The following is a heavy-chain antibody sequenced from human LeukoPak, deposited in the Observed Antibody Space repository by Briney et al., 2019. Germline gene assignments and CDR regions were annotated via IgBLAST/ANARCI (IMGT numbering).Heavy chain of an antibody. CDR3: VKGVSGYFDY. D-gene: IGHD3-22*01. CDR1: VFTFSSYA. V-gene: IGHV3-23*01. CDR2: IGGSGDRT. Sequence: PGGSLRLSCAASVFTFSSYAMSWVGQAPGKGVDGVSVIGGSGDRTDYAESVKGRFTTSRDNSTSTLSLQMNSLRAEDTAVYYCVKGVSGYFDYWGQGNPVTASS. J-gene: IGHJ4*02.